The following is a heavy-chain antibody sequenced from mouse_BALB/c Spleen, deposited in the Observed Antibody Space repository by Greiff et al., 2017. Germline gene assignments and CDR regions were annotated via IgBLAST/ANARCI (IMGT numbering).Heavy chain of an antibody. V-gene: IGHV1-5*01. Sequence: EVQLQQSGTVLARPGASVKMSCKASGYSFTSYWMHWVKQRPGQGLEWIGAIYPGNSDTSYNQKFKGKAKLTAVTSASIAYMELSSLTNEDSAVYYCTRSTVTTFAYWGQGTLVTVSA. CDR3: TRSTVTTFAY. D-gene: IGHD2-2*01. J-gene: IGHJ3*01. CDR2: IYPGNSDT. CDR1: GYSFTSYW.